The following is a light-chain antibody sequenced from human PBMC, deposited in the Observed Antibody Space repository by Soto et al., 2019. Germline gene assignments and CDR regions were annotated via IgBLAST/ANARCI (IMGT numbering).Light chain of an antibody. CDR1: QSVSSSY. J-gene: IGKJ4*01. V-gene: IGKV3-20*01. CDR3: QQYGSSPRLT. Sequence: EIVLTQSPGTLSLSPGERATLSCRASQSVSSSYVAWYQQKPGQAPRLLIYGASSRATGIPDRFSGSGSGTDFTLTISRLEPEDFAVYYCQQYGSSPRLTCGGGTKVDIK. CDR2: GAS.